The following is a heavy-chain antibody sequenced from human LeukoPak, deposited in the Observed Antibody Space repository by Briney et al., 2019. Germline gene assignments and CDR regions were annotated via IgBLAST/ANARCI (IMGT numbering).Heavy chain of an antibody. CDR1: GYTFTSHY. Sequence: ASVKVSCKAFGYTFTSHYMHWVRQAPGQGLEWMGILNPSGGRTTYAQKFKGRVTMTRDTSTSTVYMVLSSLRSEGTAVYYCARDLIVDTVMGLFDYWGQGTLVTVSS. D-gene: IGHD5-18*01. V-gene: IGHV1-46*01. CDR2: LNPSGGRT. CDR3: ARDLIVDTVMGLFDY. J-gene: IGHJ4*02.